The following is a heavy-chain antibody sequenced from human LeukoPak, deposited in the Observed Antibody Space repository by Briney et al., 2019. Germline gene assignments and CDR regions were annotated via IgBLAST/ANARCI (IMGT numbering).Heavy chain of an antibody. Sequence: SETLSLTCTVSGGSINYSSYYWGWIRQPPGKGLEWIGSIYYNGSTYYSPSLKSRVIMSIDTSRNQLSLKLTSLTAADTAVYYCAKKDGDFWGQGTLVSVSS. CDR1: GGSINYSSYY. CDR2: IYYNGST. CDR3: AKKDGDF. J-gene: IGHJ4*02. V-gene: IGHV4-39*07.